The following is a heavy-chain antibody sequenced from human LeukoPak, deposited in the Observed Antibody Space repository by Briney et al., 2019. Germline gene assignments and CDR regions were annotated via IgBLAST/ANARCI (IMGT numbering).Heavy chain of an antibody. J-gene: IGHJ4*02. V-gene: IGHV3-33*01. D-gene: IGHD4-17*01. Sequence: GGSLRLSCAASGFTFSSYGMHWVRQAPGKGLEWVAGIWYDGSNKYYADSVKGRFTISRDNSKNTLDLQMNSLRAEDTAVYYCARAGPYGDYDFDYWGQGTLVTVSS. CDR1: GFTFSSYG. CDR2: IWYDGSNK. CDR3: ARAGPYGDYDFDY.